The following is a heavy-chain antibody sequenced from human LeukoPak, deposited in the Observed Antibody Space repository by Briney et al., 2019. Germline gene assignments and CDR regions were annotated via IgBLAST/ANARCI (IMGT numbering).Heavy chain of an antibody. Sequence: KPSETLSLTCTVSGGSISGSSYYWGWIRQPPGKGLEWIGSIYYSGSTYYNPSLKSRVTISVDTSKNQFSLKLSSVTAADTAVYYCARQLEYYYYMDVWGKGTTVTVSS. J-gene: IGHJ6*03. CDR2: IYYSGST. D-gene: IGHD1-1*01. CDR1: GGSISGSSYY. CDR3: ARQLEYYYYMDV. V-gene: IGHV4-39*01.